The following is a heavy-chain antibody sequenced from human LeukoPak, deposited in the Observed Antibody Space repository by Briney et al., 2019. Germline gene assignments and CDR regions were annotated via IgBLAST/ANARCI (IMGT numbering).Heavy chain of an antibody. Sequence: HPSETLSLTCTVSGGSISTSNYYWGWIRQPPGKGLEWVSAISGSGGSTYYADSVKGRFTISRDNSRNTLYLQMNSLRAEDTAVYYCAKGGARTYIDYWGQGTLVTVSS. D-gene: IGHD3-16*01. V-gene: IGHV3-23*01. CDR2: ISGSGGST. CDR3: AKGGARTYIDY. CDR1: GGSISTSNYY. J-gene: IGHJ4*02.